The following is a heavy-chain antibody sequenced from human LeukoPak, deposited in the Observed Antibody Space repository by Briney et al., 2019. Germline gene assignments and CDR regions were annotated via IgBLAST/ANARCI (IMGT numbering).Heavy chain of an antibody. D-gene: IGHD4-23*01. CDR3: ARAGRSMGVVSLDGY. Sequence: ASVKVSSKASGYTFTNYDINWVRQATGQGLEWMGWMNPNSGNTGYAQKFQGRVTMTRNTSISTAYMELSSLRSEDTAVYYCARAGRSMGVVSLDGYWGQGTLVTVSS. CDR2: MNPNSGNT. CDR1: GYTFTNYD. J-gene: IGHJ4*02. V-gene: IGHV1-8*01.